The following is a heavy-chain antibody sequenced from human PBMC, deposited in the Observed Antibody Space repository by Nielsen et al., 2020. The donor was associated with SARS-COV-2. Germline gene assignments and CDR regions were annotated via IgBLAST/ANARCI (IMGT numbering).Heavy chain of an antibody. J-gene: IGHJ6*02. CDR3: ARDSYDYVWGIHRGDV. CDR2: IYYSGST. D-gene: IGHD3-16*01. V-gene: IGHV4-39*01. CDR1: GGSISSSSYY. Sequence: SETLSLTCTVSGGSISSSSYYWGWIRQPPGKGLEWIGSIYYSGSTYYNPSLKSRVTISVDTSKNQFSLKLSSVTAADTAVYYCARDSYDYVWGIHRGDVWGQGTTVTVSS.